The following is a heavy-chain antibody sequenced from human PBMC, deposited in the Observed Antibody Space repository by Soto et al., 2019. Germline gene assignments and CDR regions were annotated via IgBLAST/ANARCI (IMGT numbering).Heavy chain of an antibody. CDR1: GGTFSSYA. J-gene: IGHJ6*03. CDR3: ARNPRAVAAMHMDV. V-gene: IGHV1-69*04. D-gene: IGHD6-19*01. Sequence: QVQLVQSGAEVQQPGSSVKVSCKASGGTFSSYAFNWVRQAPGQGLEWMGRIIPILGIGDYAQRFQGRVTITADKSSSTVYMELSSLRSEDTAVYYCARNPRAVAAMHMDVWGKGTMVTVSS. CDR2: IIPILGIG.